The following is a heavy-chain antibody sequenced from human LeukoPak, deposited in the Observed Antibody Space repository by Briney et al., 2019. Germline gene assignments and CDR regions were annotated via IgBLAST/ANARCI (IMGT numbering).Heavy chain of an antibody. D-gene: IGHD3-22*01. CDR1: GYTFTGYY. CDR2: MNPNSGNT. Sequence: ASVKVSCKASGYTFTGYYMHWVRQAPGQGLEWMGWMNPNSGNTGYAQKFQGRVTMTRNTSISTAYMELSSLRSEDTAVYYCARERLEYYDSSGYPDYWGQGTLVTVSS. V-gene: IGHV1-8*02. J-gene: IGHJ4*02. CDR3: ARERLEYYDSSGYPDY.